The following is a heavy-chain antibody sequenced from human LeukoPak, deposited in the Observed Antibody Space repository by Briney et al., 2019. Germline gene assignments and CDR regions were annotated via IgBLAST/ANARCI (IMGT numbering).Heavy chain of an antibody. CDR2: TYYRSKWYN. J-gene: IGHJ6*02. V-gene: IGHV6-1*01. D-gene: IGHD2-2*01. CDR1: GDSASSNSAA. Sequence: SQTLSLTCAISGDSASSNSAAWNWIRQSPSRGLEWLGRTYYRSKWYNDYAVSVKSRITINPDTSKNQFSLQLNSVTPEDTAVYYCARSEGCSSTSCRNYYYYYGMDVWGQGTTVTVSS. CDR3: ARSEGCSSTSCRNYYYYYGMDV.